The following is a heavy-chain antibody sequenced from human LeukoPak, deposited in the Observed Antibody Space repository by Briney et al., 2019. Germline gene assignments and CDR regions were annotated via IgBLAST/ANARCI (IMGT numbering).Heavy chain of an antibody. V-gene: IGHV3-64D*06. CDR3: VKVGRELLPTLFDY. CDR2: VNSNGDRT. CDR1: GFTFSSYA. Sequence: EGSLRLSCSVSGFTFSSYAMHWVRQAPGKGLEYVSAVNSNGDRTYYADSVKGRFTISRDNSKNTLYLQMSNLRAEDTAVYYCVKVGRELLPTLFDYWGQGTLVTVSS. D-gene: IGHD1-26*01. J-gene: IGHJ4*02.